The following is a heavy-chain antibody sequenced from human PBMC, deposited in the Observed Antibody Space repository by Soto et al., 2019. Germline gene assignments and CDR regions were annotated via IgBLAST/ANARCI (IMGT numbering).Heavy chain of an antibody. CDR1: GYTFTSYA. V-gene: IGHV1-3*01. D-gene: IGHD6-13*01. CDR2: INAGNGNT. J-gene: IGHJ3*02. CDR3: ARVSRQQQLADDAFDI. Sequence: ASVKVSCKASGYTFTSYAMHWVRQAPGQRLEWMGWINAGNGNTKYSQKFQGRVTITRDTSASTAYTELSSLRSEDTAVYYCARVSRQQQLADDAFDIWGQGTMVTVSS.